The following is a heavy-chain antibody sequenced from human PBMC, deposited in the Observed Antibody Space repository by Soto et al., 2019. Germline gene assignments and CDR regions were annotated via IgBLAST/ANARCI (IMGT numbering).Heavy chain of an antibody. J-gene: IGHJ5*02. CDR1: GYTFTGYY. CDR2: INPNSGGT. V-gene: IGHV1-2*02. CDR3: ARDWVMGGSYYWFDP. D-gene: IGHD1-26*01. Sequence: ASVKVSCKASGYTFTGYYMHWVRQAPGQGLEWMGWINPNSGGTNYAQKFQGRVTMTRDTSISTAYMELSRLRSDDTAVYYCARDWVMGGSYYWFDPWGQGTLVTVSS.